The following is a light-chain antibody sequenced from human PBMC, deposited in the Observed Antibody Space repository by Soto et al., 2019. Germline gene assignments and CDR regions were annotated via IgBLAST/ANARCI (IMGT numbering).Light chain of an antibody. J-gene: IGKJ3*01. Sequence: DIQMTQSPSTLSASLGDRVTITCRASQSVRSLLAWYQQKPGEAPKLMIYDASDLESGVPSRFSGSGSGTEFALTISNLQPEDFGTYYCQQLVSCLRTFGTGSKVDI. CDR2: DAS. CDR3: QQLVSCLRT. V-gene: IGKV1-5*01. CDR1: QSVRSL.